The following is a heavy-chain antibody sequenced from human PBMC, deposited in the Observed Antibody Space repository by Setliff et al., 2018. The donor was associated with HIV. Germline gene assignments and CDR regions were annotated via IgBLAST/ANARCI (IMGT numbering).Heavy chain of an antibody. J-gene: IGHJ4*02. CDR3: AKGPTPYYDSSGYLSYFDY. Sequence: PGGSLRLSCAASGFTFNTYGMNWVRQAPGKGLEWVSSISSKSEYIYYADSVKGRFTISRDNAKNSLYLQMNSLRAEDTAVYYCAKGPTPYYDSSGYLSYFDYWGQGTLVTVSS. CDR2: ISSKSEYI. CDR1: GFTFNTYG. D-gene: IGHD3-22*01. V-gene: IGHV3-21*01.